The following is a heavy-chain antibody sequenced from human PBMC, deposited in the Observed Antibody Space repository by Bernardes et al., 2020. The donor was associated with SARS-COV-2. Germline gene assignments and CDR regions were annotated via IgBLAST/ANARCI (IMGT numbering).Heavy chain of an antibody. CDR2: ISGLGGST. CDR3: AKVVRTGILNDGFDI. D-gene: IGHD2-21*01. CDR1: GITFSSYA. J-gene: IGHJ3*02. V-gene: IGHV3-23*01. Sequence: GGSLRLSCAASGITFSSYAVNWVRQAPGKGLEWVSTISGLGGSTYYADSVNGRFTISRDNSKNTVFLQMNSLRAEDTAAYYCAKVVRTGILNDGFDIWGQGTMVTVSS.